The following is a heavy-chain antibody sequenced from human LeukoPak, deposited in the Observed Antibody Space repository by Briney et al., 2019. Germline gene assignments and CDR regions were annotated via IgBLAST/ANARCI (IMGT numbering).Heavy chain of an antibody. CDR1: GYSFTNYG. V-gene: IGHV1-18*01. CDR2: ISGYNANA. CDR3: ARVGRGCSSIRCYWEDWFDP. Sequence: ASVRVSCKASGYSFTNYGITWIREAPGQGPEWLGWISGYNANAHYAQNVQGRVTLTTDTSTNTAYMELRGLTSDDTAMYYCARVGRGCSSIRCYWEDWFDPWGQGTLVIVSS. D-gene: IGHD2-2*01. J-gene: IGHJ5*02.